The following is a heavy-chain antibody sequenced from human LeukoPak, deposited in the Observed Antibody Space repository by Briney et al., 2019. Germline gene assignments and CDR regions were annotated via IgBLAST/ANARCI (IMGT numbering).Heavy chain of an antibody. CDR2: ISYDGSNK. CDR1: GFTFSSYA. CDR3: AREFKSRVLRFLEWLSYNWFDP. D-gene: IGHD3-3*01. J-gene: IGHJ5*02. Sequence: GGSLRLSCAASGFTFSSYAMHWVRQAPGKGLEWVAVISYDGSNKYYADSVKGRFTISRDNSKNTLYLQMNSLRAEDTAVYYCAREFKSRVLRFLEWLSYNWFDPWGQGTLVTVSS. V-gene: IGHV3-30-3*01.